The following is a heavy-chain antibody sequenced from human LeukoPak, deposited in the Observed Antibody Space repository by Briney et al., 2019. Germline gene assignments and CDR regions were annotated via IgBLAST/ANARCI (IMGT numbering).Heavy chain of an antibody. J-gene: IGHJ5*02. D-gene: IGHD3-10*01. CDR1: GGSISSGGYS. CDR2: MYHSGGP. CDR3: ARAAPYGSGRNWFDP. Sequence: PSQTLSLTCAVSGGSISSGGYSWSWIRQPPGKGPEWIGYMYHSGGPYYNPSLKSRVTISVDRSKNQFSLELRSVTAADTAVYYCARAAPYGSGRNWFDPWGQGTLVTVSS. V-gene: IGHV4-30-2*01.